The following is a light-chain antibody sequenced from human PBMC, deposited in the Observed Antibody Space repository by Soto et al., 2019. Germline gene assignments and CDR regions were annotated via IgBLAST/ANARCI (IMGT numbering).Light chain of an antibody. CDR2: GAS. Sequence: AIQMTQSPSSLSASVGDRVTITCRASQGIRNDLGWYQQKPGKAPKLLIYGASSLQSGVPSRFSGSGSGTDFTLTIASLQPEDFSTYYCLQDYNYPLTFGGGTKVEIK. CDR1: QGIRND. V-gene: IGKV1-6*01. J-gene: IGKJ4*01. CDR3: LQDYNYPLT.